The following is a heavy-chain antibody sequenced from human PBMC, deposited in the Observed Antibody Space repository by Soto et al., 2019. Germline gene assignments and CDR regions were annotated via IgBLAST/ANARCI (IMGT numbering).Heavy chain of an antibody. CDR1: GVSMRNSY. D-gene: IGHD3-16*01. Sequence: SETLTLTCIVSGVSMRNSYWTWIRQSAGKGLEWIGRISTSGNTNYNPSLNSRLTMSVDTSKNQVSLKLTSVTAADTAVYYCARGGGVPALGDPWGQGTLVTVSS. J-gene: IGHJ5*02. CDR3: ARGGGVPALGDP. V-gene: IGHV4-4*07. CDR2: ISTSGNT.